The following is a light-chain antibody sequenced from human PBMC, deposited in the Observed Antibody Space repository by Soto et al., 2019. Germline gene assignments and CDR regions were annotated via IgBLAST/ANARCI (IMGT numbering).Light chain of an antibody. CDR3: QQSYSTPYT. Sequence: DIQMTQSPSSLSASVGARVTITCRASQSISSYLNWYQQQPGKAPSLLIYAASSLQSGVPSQFSGSGSGTDFTLTISSLQPEDVATYYCQQSYSTPYTFGQGTKLEIK. CDR1: QSISSY. CDR2: AAS. J-gene: IGKJ2*01. V-gene: IGKV1-39*01.